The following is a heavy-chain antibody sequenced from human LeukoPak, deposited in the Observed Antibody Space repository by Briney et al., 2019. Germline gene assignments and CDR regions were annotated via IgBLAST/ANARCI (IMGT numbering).Heavy chain of an antibody. J-gene: IGHJ5*02. CDR2: IYSSGST. D-gene: IGHD6-19*01. V-gene: IGHV4-4*07. CDR3: ARDGLGSGWYSVWFDP. CDR1: GGSITSYY. Sequence: PSETLSLTCTVSGGSITSYYWSWIRQPAGKGLEWIGRIYSSGSTNYNPSLKSRVTMSIDTSKNQFSLKLSSVTAADTAMYYCARDGLGSGWYSVWFDPWGQETLVTVSS.